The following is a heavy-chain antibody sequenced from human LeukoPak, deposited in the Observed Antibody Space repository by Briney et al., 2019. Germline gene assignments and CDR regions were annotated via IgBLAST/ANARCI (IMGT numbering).Heavy chain of an antibody. J-gene: IGHJ4*02. V-gene: IGHV3-48*04. D-gene: IGHD3-10*01. CDR2: ISSSSSTK. CDR1: GFRFSSYD. Sequence: GGSLRLSCAASGFRFSSYDMTWVRQAPGKGLEWVSYISSSSSTKYYADSVKGRFTISRDNAKNSLYLQMNSLRAEDTAVYYCARGWSSLYYWGQGTLVTVSS. CDR3: ARGWSSLYY.